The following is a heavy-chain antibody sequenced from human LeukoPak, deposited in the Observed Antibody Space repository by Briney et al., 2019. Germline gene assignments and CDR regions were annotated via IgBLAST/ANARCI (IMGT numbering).Heavy chain of an antibody. D-gene: IGHD6-19*01. CDR1: GFTFGDYT. J-gene: IGHJ5*02. V-gene: IGHV3-49*04. CDR3: SRSLTTGWYGWLDP. Sequence: GRSLRLSCIGSGFTFGDYTINWVRQAPGKGLEWVGFIRNKAYGGTTEYAASVKGRFIISRDDSKSIAYLQMNSLKTEDTGIYYCSRSLTTGWYGWLDPWGQGTLVTVSS. CDR2: IRNKAYGGTT.